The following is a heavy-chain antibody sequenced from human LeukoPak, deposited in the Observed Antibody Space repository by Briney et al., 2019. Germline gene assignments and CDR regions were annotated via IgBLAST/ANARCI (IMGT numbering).Heavy chain of an antibody. D-gene: IGHD3-3*01. CDR3: AKDFYDFWSGYYMDAFDI. V-gene: IGHV3-30*02. CDR2: IRYDGSNK. CDR1: GFTFSSYG. Sequence: GGSLRLSCAASGFTFSSYGMHWVRQAPGKGLEWVAFIRYDGSNKYYADSVKGRFTISRDNSKNTLYLQMNSLRAEDTAVYYCAKDFYDFWSGYYMDAFDIWGQGTMVTVSS. J-gene: IGHJ3*02.